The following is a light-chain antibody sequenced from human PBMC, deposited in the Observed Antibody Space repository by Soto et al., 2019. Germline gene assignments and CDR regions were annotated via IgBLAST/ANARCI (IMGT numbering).Light chain of an antibody. V-gene: IGKV3-15*01. Sequence: EIVMTQSPATLYLSPGERATLSWGASQSVSSNLAWYQQKPGQAPRLLSYGASTRATGIPARFSGSGSGTEFTLTINSLQYEDFAVYYCQQYRNWTRTFGQGTKVDI. J-gene: IGKJ1*01. CDR1: QSVSSN. CDR2: GAS. CDR3: QQYRNWTRT.